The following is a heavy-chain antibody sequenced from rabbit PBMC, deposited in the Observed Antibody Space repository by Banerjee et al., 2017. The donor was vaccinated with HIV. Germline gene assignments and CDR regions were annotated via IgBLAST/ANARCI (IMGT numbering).Heavy chain of an antibody. CDR2: ITYGGSA. J-gene: IGHJ4*01. D-gene: IGHD7-1*01. CDR1: GFDFSSYG. CDR3: ARDAGGDGYSNDL. Sequence: QEQLVESGGGLVQPGGSLKLSCKASGFDFSSYGVSWVRQAPGKGLEWIGYITYGGSAYYANWAKGRFTISKTSSTTVTLQMTSLTAADTATYFCARDAGGDGYSNDLWGPGTLVTVS. V-gene: IGHV1S39*01.